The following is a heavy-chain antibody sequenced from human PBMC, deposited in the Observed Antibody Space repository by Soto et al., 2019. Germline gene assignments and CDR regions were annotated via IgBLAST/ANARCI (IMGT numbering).Heavy chain of an antibody. CDR3: ARLTIFGVVRTNWFDP. CDR1: GGSISSSSYY. J-gene: IGHJ5*02. CDR2: IYYSGST. Sequence: SETLSLTCTVSGGSISSSSYYWGWIRQPPGKGLEWIGSIYYSGSTYYNPSLKSRVTISVDTSKNQFSLKLSSVTAADTAVYYCARLTIFGVVRTNWFDPWGQGTLVTVSS. D-gene: IGHD3-3*01. V-gene: IGHV4-39*01.